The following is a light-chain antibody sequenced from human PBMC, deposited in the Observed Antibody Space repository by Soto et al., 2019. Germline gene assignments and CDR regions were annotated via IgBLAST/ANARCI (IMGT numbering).Light chain of an antibody. CDR3: QQYDIYST. CDR2: KAS. J-gene: IGKJ1*01. CDR1: QSISYY. V-gene: IGKV1-5*03. Sequence: DIQMTQSPSTLSASVGDRVTITCRASQSISYYLAWYQQKPGKAPKLLIYKASNLESGVPSRFSGSGSGTEFTLTISSLQPDDFAAYYCQQYDIYSTFGQGTKVDIK.